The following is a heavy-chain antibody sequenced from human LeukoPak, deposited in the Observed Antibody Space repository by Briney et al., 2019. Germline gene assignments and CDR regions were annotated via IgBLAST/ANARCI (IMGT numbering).Heavy chain of an antibody. CDR2: ICGSGGST. D-gene: IGHD3-9*01. CDR1: GFTFSNYA. Sequence: PGGSLRLSCAASGFTFSNYAMSWVRQAPGKGLEWVSAICGSGGSTYYADSVKGRFTISRDNSKNTLYLQMNSLRTEDTALYYCAKEGSVTYYDILTGYYSPDYWGQGTLATVSS. CDR3: AKEGSVTYYDILTGYYSPDY. J-gene: IGHJ4*02. V-gene: IGHV3-23*01.